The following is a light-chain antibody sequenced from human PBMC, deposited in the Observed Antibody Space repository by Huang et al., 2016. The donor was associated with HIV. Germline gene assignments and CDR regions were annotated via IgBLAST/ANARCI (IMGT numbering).Light chain of an antibody. J-gene: IGKJ2*01. CDR3: QQYSNWPPST. CDR2: GAS. V-gene: IGKV3-15*01. Sequence: EIVMTQSPATLSVSPGERATLSCRASQSVSSNLAWDQQKPGQAPRLLIYGASTRATGIPARFSGSGSGTEFTLTISSPQSEDFAVYYCQQYSNWPPSTFGQGTKLEIK. CDR1: QSVSSN.